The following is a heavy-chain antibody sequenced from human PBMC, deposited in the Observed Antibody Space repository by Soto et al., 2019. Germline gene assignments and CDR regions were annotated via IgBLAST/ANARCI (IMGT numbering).Heavy chain of an antibody. D-gene: IGHD2-2*01. J-gene: IGHJ4*02. CDR3: AKELPYCSSTSCHSYYFDY. V-gene: IGHV3-23*01. Sequence: GVSLRLSCAASGFTFSSYAMSWVRQAPGKGLEWVSAISGSGGSTYYADSVKGRFTISRDNSKNTLYLQMNSLRAEDTAVYYCAKELPYCSSTSCHSYYFDYWGQGTLVTVSS. CDR2: ISGSGGST. CDR1: GFTFSSYA.